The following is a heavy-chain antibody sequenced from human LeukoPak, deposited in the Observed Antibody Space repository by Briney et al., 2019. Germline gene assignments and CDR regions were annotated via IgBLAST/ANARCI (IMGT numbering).Heavy chain of an antibody. CDR1: GFTFDDYA. Sequence: GGSLRLSCAASGFTFDDYAMHWVRQAPGKGLEWVSGISWNSGSIGYADSVKGRFTISRDNAKNSLYLQMNSLRAEDTALYYCAKARVRYSCGWYSAFDIWGQGTMVTVSS. CDR2: ISWNSGSI. CDR3: AKARVRYSCGWYSAFDI. V-gene: IGHV3-9*01. J-gene: IGHJ3*02. D-gene: IGHD6-19*01.